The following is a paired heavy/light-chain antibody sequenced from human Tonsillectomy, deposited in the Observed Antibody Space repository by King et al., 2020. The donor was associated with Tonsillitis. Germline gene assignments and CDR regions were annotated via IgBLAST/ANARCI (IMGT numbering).Heavy chain of an antibody. Sequence: EVQLVQSGAEVKKPGESLKISCKASGYSFTGYWIGWVRQIPGRGLEWMGIVYPGDSDTRYSPSFQGQVTISADMSISTVYLQWSSLKASDTAIYFCARHNYYDILTAHPTDHYYMDVWGKGTTVTVSS. CDR3: ARHNYYDILTAHPTDHYYMDV. CDR2: VYPGDSDT. D-gene: IGHD3-9*01. CDR1: GYSFTGYW. V-gene: IGHV5-51*01. J-gene: IGHJ6*03.
Light chain of an antibody. CDR3: QQYNYWPPL. Sequence: EIVMTQSPATLSVSPGERATLTCRASQSVRNNLAWYQQKPGQAPRLLIYGVSTRATGVPARFSGRGSGTEFTLTISSLQSEDFAVYYCQQYNYWPPLFGQGTKLEIK. V-gene: IGKV3-15*01. CDR1: QSVRNN. CDR2: GVS. J-gene: IGKJ2*01.